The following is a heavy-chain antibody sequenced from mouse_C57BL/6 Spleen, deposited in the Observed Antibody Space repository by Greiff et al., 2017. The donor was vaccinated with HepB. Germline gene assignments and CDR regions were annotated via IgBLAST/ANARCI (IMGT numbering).Heavy chain of an antibody. Sequence: SGAELVKPGASVKLSCKASGYTFTSYWMHWVKQRPGQGLEWIGRIHHSDSDTNYNQKFKGNATLTVDKSSSTAYMQLSSLTSEDSAVYYCAIRTYYSNSYAMDYWGQGTSVTVSS. D-gene: IGHD2-5*01. CDR3: AIRTYYSNSYAMDY. CDR2: IHHSDSDT. CDR1: GYTFTSYW. V-gene: IGHV1-74*01. J-gene: IGHJ4*01.